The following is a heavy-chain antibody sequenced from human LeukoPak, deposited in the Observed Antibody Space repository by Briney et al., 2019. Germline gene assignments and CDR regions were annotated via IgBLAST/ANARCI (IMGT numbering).Heavy chain of an antibody. CDR3: AXEXXYYDSSGTSPGAFDI. Sequence: GGSLRLSCAASGFTFSSYSMNWVRQAPGKGLEWVSYISSSGSTIYYADSVKGRFTISRDNSKNTLYLQMNSLRAEDTAVYYCAXEXXYYDSSGTSPGAFDIWGQGTMVTVSS. V-gene: IGHV3-48*01. D-gene: IGHD3-22*01. CDR2: ISSSGSTI. CDR1: GFTFSSYS. J-gene: IGHJ3*02.